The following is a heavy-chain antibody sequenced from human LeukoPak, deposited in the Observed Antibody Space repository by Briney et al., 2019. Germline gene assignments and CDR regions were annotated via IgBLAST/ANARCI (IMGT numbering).Heavy chain of an antibody. CDR3: ARAVGYSGSREYYFDY. Sequence: PGRSLRLSCGASGFTFDVYAMHWVRQAPGKGLEWVSGINWNSGSIGYAGSVKGRFTISRDNAKSSLFLQMNSLRAEDTALYYCARAVGYSGSREYYFDYCGQGTLDTVSS. CDR2: INWNSGSI. D-gene: IGHD1-26*01. CDR1: GFTFDVYA. V-gene: IGHV3-9*01. J-gene: IGHJ4*02.